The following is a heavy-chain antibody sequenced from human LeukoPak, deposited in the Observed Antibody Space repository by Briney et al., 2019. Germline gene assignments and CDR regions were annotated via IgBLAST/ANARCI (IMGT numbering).Heavy chain of an antibody. CDR2: ISAYNGNT. D-gene: IGHD6-13*01. Sequence: ASVKVSCKASGYTFTSYGISWVRQAPGQGLEWMGWISAYNGNTNYAQKLQGRVTTTTDTSTSTAYMELRSLRSDDTAVYYCARVRSSSWFGGGYFDYWGQGTLVTVSS. V-gene: IGHV1-18*01. CDR3: ARVRSSSWFGGGYFDY. CDR1: GYTFTSYG. J-gene: IGHJ4*02.